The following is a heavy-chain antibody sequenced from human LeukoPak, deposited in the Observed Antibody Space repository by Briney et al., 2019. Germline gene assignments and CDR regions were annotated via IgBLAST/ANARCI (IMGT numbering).Heavy chain of an antibody. Sequence: SETLSLTCAVYGVSFSGYYWSWIRQPPGKGLEWIGEINHSGSTNCNPSLKSRVTISVDTSKNQFSLKLSSVTAADTAVYYCARGQGATVTTSFDYWGQGALVTVST. V-gene: IGHV4-34*01. J-gene: IGHJ4*02. D-gene: IGHD4-17*01. CDR2: INHSGST. CDR3: ARGQGATVTTSFDY. CDR1: GVSFSGYY.